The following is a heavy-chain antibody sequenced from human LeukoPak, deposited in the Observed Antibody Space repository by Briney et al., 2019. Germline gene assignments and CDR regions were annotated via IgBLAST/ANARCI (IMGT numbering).Heavy chain of an antibody. Sequence: SETLSLTCAVYGGSFSGYYWSWIRQPPGKGLEWIGEINHSGSTNYNPSLKSRVTISVDTSKNQFSLKLSSVTAADTAVYYCARDGDSSGYLTDWGQGTLVTVSS. CDR2: INHSGST. V-gene: IGHV4-34*01. CDR1: GGSFSGYY. CDR3: ARDGDSSGYLTD. J-gene: IGHJ4*02. D-gene: IGHD3-22*01.